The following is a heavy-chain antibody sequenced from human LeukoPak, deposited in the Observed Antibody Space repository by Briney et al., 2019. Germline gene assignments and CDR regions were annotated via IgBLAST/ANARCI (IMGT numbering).Heavy chain of an antibody. J-gene: IGHJ4*02. CDR2: IYNGGST. Sequence: GGSLRLSCASSGFTVSSTYMNWVPQAPGRGLEWVSVIYNGGSTSYADSGKGRFTISRDNSNNTLYLQMNTLSVEDTAVYYCARDRNRGYDVLDYWGQGTLVTVSS. CDR1: GFTVSSTY. V-gene: IGHV3-53*01. D-gene: IGHD5-12*01. CDR3: ARDRNRGYDVLDY.